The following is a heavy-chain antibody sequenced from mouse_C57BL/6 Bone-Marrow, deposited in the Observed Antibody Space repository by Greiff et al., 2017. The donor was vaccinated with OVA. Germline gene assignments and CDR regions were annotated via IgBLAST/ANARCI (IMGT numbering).Heavy chain of an antibody. V-gene: IGHV5-4*01. CDR3: ARDVLTFAY. Sequence: EVKLVESGGGLVKPGGSLKLSCAASGFTFSSYAMSWVRQTPEKRLEWVATISDGGSYTYYPDNVKGRFTISRGNAKNNLYLQMSHLKSEDTAMYYCARDVLTFAYWGQGTLVTVSA. CDR2: ISDGGSYT. D-gene: IGHD4-1*01. J-gene: IGHJ3*01. CDR1: GFTFSSYA.